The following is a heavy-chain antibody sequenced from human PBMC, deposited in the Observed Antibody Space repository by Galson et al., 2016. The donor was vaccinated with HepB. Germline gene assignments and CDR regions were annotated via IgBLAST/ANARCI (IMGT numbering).Heavy chain of an antibody. V-gene: IGHV3-23*01. D-gene: IGHD3-10*01. CDR1: GFTFSSYA. CDR2: ISANGHRT. Sequence: SLRLSCAAPGFTFSSYAMNWVRQAPGKGLEWVSEISANGHRTYYASSVKGRFTVSRDNYENTLYLQMDSLRAEDTAVYYCAKEQGTDEGWFGESDHWGQGTLVTVSS. CDR3: AKEQGTDEGWFGESDH. J-gene: IGHJ4*02.